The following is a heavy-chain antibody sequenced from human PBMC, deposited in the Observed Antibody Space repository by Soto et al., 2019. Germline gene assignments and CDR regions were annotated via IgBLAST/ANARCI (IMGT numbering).Heavy chain of an antibody. CDR1: GGSIGTSAYY. CDR3: SRRAPKGLDS. V-gene: IGHV4-39*01. CDR2: INHSGNT. Sequence: SSETLSLTCAVSGGSIGTSAYYWGWIRQAPGKGLEWIGSINHSGNTYLSPSLKDRVTMSVDTSKNSFSLKLRSSTAADTGLYYCSRRAPKGLDSWGQGTLVTVSS. J-gene: IGHJ5*01.